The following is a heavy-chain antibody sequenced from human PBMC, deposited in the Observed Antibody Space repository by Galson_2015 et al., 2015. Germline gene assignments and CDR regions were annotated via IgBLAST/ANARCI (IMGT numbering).Heavy chain of an antibody. CDR3: ARDGVAPKNYYYYGMDV. CDR1: GFTFSDYY. D-gene: IGHD2-8*01. CDR2: ISSSGSTI. Sequence: SLRLSCAASGFTFSDYYMSWLRQAPGKGLEWVSYISSSGSTIYYADSVKGRFTISRDNAKNSLYLQMNSLRAEDTAVYYCARDGVAPKNYYYYGMDVWGQGTTVTVSS. J-gene: IGHJ6*02. V-gene: IGHV3-11*01.